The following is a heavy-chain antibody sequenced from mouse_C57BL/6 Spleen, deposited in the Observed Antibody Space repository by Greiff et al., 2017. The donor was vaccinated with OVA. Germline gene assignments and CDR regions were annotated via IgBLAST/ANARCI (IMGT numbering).Heavy chain of an antibody. CDR2: ISSGSSTI. D-gene: IGHD2-3*01. CDR1: GFTFSDYG. CDR3: ACYYPFAY. J-gene: IGHJ3*01. Sequence: DVKLVESGGGLVKPGGSLKLSCAASGFTFSDYGMHWVRQAPEKGLEWVAYISSGSSTIYYADTVKGRFTISRDNAKNTLFLQMTSLRSEDTAMYYCACYYPFAYWGQGTLVTVSA. V-gene: IGHV5-17*01.